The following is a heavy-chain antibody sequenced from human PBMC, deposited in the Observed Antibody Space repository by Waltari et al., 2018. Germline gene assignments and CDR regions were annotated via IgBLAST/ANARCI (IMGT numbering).Heavy chain of an antibody. V-gene: IGHV1-2*02. CDR2: INPNSGGT. CDR1: GYTFTGYY. J-gene: IGHJ5*02. D-gene: IGHD3-3*01. CDR3: ARVAHLPIFGVVISPGGRFDP. Sequence: QVQLVQSGAEVKKPGASVKVSCKASGYTFTGYYMHWVRQAPGQGLEWMGWINPNSGGTNYAQKLQGRVTMTMDTSISTAYMELSRLRSDDTAVYYCARVAHLPIFGVVISPGGRFDPWGQGTLVTVSS.